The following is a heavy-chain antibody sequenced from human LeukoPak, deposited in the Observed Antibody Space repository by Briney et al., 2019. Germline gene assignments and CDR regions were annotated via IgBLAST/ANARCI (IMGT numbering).Heavy chain of an antibody. CDR1: GFPFSSYW. J-gene: IGHJ4*02. CDR2: IKQDGSKK. Sequence: GGSLRLSCVASGFPFSSYWMTWVRQAPGKGLEWVANIKQDGSKKSYVDSVKGRFTIPRDNAKNSLYLQMNSLRAEDTAIYYCTRVGYIDEGIDYCGQGTLVTVSS. V-gene: IGHV3-7*04. D-gene: IGHD5-24*01. CDR3: TRVGYIDEGIDY.